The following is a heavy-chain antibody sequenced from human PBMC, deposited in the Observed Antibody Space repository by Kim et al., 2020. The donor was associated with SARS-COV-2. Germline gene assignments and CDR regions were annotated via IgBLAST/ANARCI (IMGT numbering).Heavy chain of an antibody. Sequence: SETLSLTCAVYGGSFSGYYWSWIRQPPGKGLEWIGEINHSGSTNYNPSLKSRVTISVDTSKNQFSLKLSSVTAADTAVYYCARAGVYGSGSYYRYGVQGHWFDPWGQGALVTVSS. CDR3: ARAGVYGSGSYYRYGVQGHWFDP. CDR2: INHSGST. J-gene: IGHJ5*02. CDR1: GGSFSGYY. V-gene: IGHV4-34*01. D-gene: IGHD3-10*01.